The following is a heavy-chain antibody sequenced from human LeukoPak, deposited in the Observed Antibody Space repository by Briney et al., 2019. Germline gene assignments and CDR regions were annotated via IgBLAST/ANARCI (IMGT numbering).Heavy chain of an antibody. CDR3: ARVTGYSSGWFYATAKGAFDI. V-gene: IGHV1-46*01. J-gene: IGHJ3*02. CDR2: INPSGGST. Sequence: ASVKVSCKASGFTFTSSAVQWVRQAPGQGLEWMGIINPSGGSTSYAQKFQGRVTMTRDTSTSTVYMELSSLRSEDTAVYYCARVTGYSSGWFYATAKGAFDIWGQGTMVTVSS. CDR1: GFTFTSSA. D-gene: IGHD6-19*01.